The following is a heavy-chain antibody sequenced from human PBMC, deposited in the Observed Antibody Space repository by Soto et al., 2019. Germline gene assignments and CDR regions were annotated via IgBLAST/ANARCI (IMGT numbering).Heavy chain of an antibody. CDR3: AKDQRGDHAFEI. Sequence: GGSLRLSCAASGFTFSSYSMSWVRQAPGKGLEWVSAISGSGGSTYYADSVKGRFTISRDNSKNTLYLQMNSLRAEDTAVYYCAKDQRGDHAFEIWGQGTMVTVSS. J-gene: IGHJ3*02. V-gene: IGHV3-23*01. CDR1: GFTFSSYS. D-gene: IGHD7-27*01. CDR2: ISGSGGST.